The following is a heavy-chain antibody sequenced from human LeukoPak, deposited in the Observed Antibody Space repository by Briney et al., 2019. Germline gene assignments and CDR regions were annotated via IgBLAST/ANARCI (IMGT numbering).Heavy chain of an antibody. V-gene: IGHV3-9*01. CDR3: AKGRLDLYYFDY. Sequence: GGSLRLSCAASGFTFSSYEMNWVRQAPGKGLEWVSGISWNSGSIGYADSVKGRFTISRDNAKNSLYLQMNSLRAEDTALYYCAKGRLDLYYFDYWGQGTLVTVSS. J-gene: IGHJ4*02. CDR1: GFTFSSYE. D-gene: IGHD6-19*01. CDR2: ISWNSGSI.